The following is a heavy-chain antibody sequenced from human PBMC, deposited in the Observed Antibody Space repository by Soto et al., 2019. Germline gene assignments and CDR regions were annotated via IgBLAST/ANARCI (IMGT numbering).Heavy chain of an antibody. CDR2: IWYDGSNK. Sequence: QVQLVESGGGVVQPGRSLRLSCAASGFTFSSYGMHWVRQAPGKGLEWVAVIWYDGSNKYYADSVKGRFTISIDNSKKTLHLQRDSRRAEDTAVYYCARGMDRGGPVASADPWGQGTLVTVSS. D-gene: IGHD3-10*01. J-gene: IGHJ5*02. V-gene: IGHV3-33*01. CDR3: ARGMDRGGPVASADP. CDR1: GFTFSSYG.